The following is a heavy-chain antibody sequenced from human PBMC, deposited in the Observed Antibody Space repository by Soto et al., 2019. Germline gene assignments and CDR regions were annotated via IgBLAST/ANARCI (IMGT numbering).Heavy chain of an antibody. CDR1: GFTFSSYA. V-gene: IGHV3-23*01. Sequence: GGSLRLSCAASGFTFSSYAMSWVRQAPGKGLEWVSAISGSGGSTYYADSVKGRFTISRDNYKNTLYLQMNSLRAEDTAVYYCAKGGNYDYIWGSYFYVYWGQGTLVTVSS. D-gene: IGHD3-16*01. CDR3: AKGGNYDYIWGSYFYVY. CDR2: ISGSGGST. J-gene: IGHJ4*02.